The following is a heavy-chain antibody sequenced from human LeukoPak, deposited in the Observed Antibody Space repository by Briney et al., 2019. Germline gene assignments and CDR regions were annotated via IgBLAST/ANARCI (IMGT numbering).Heavy chain of an antibody. CDR2: IIPIFGTA. V-gene: IGHV1-69*13. J-gene: IGHJ4*02. CDR3: ARASFDWLLVDY. D-gene: IGHD3-9*01. CDR1: GGTFSSYA. Sequence: GASVKVSCKASGGTFSSYAISWVRQAPGQGLEWMGGIIPIFGTANCAQKFQGRVTITADESTSTAYMELSSLRSEDTAVYYCARASFDWLLVDYWGQGTLVTVSS.